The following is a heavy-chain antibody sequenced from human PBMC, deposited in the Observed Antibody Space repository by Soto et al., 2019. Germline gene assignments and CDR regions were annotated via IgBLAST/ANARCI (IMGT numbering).Heavy chain of an antibody. CDR3: ARAGDDCSAANCYVIDY. J-gene: IGHJ4*02. Sequence: ASGKVSCKASGYTLTSYGISWVRQAPGQGLEWMGWISAYNGNTNYAQKLQGRVTMTTDTSTSTAYMELRSLRSDDTAVYYCARAGDDCSAANCYVIDYWGQGTLVTVSS. CDR1: GYTLTSYG. CDR2: ISAYNGNT. V-gene: IGHV1-18*04. D-gene: IGHD2-2*01.